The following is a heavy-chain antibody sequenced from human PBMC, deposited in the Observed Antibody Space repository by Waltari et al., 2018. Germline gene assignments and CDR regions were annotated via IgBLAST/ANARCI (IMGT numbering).Heavy chain of an antibody. Sequence: QVQLQESGPGLVKPSETLSLTCGVSGYSISSGYNWGWIRQSPGQGLEWIGSIYHSGSTYYNPSLKSRVTISVDTSKNQFSLKLSSVTAADTAVYYCARDLNYDILTGYPGVFDYWGQGTLVTVSS. J-gene: IGHJ4*02. CDR3: ARDLNYDILTGYPGVFDY. CDR1: GYSISSGYN. V-gene: IGHV4-38-2*02. CDR2: IYHSGST. D-gene: IGHD3-9*01.